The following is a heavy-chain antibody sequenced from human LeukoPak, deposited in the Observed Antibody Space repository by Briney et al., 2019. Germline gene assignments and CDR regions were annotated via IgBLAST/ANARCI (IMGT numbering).Heavy chain of an antibody. CDR3: ARLGGYCSSTSCYTGWFDP. D-gene: IGHD2-2*02. CDR2: IYYSGST. CDR1: GGSISSGGYY. Sequence: SETLSLTCTVSGGSISSGGYYWSWIRQHPGTGLEWIGYIYYSGSTYYNPSLKSRVTISVDTSKNQFSLKLSSVTAADTAVYYCARLGGYCSSTSCYTGWFDPWGQGTLVTVSS. J-gene: IGHJ5*02. V-gene: IGHV4-31*03.